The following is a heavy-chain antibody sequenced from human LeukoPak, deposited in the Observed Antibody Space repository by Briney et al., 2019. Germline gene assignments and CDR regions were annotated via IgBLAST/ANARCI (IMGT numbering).Heavy chain of an antibody. V-gene: IGHV4-59*01. CDR1: GGSISTYY. Sequence: SETLSLTCTVSGGSISTYYWCWIRQPPGKGLEWIGYIYYSGSTNYNPSLKSRVTISIDTSKNQFSLKLNSVTAADTAVYFCARYYASGVDFGYWGQGTPVTVSS. CDR3: ARYYASGVDFGY. D-gene: IGHD3-10*01. CDR2: IYYSGST. J-gene: IGHJ4*02.